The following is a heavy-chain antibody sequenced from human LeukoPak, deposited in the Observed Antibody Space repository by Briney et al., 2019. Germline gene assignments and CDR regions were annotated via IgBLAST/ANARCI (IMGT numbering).Heavy chain of an antibody. Sequence: SQTLSLTCTVSGGSISSGDYYWSWIRQPPGKGLEWIGYIYYSGSTYYNPSLKSRVTISVDTSKNQFSLKLSSVTAADTAVYYCARDGYSRGWHPRGYYYYGMDVWGQGTTVTVSS. V-gene: IGHV4-30-4*01. D-gene: IGHD6-19*01. CDR3: ARDGYSRGWHPRGYYYYGMDV. CDR2: IYYSGST. J-gene: IGHJ6*02. CDR1: GGSISSGDYY.